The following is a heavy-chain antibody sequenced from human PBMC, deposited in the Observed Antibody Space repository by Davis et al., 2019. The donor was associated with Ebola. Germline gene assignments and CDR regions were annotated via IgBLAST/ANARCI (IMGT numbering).Heavy chain of an antibody. D-gene: IGHD2-21*02. CDR2: IYYSGST. V-gene: IGHV4-59*12. CDR3: GRGVGVVTATINDY. J-gene: IGHJ4*02. CDR1: GGSFSGYY. Sequence: SETLSLTCAVYGGSFSGYYWSWIRQPPGKGLEWIGYIYYSGSTNYNPSLKSRVTISVDTSKNQFSLKLSSVTAADTAVYYCGRGVGVVTATINDYWGQGTLVTVSS.